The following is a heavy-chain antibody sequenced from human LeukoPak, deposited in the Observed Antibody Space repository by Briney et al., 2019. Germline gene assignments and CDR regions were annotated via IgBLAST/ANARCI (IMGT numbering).Heavy chain of an antibody. Sequence: PGRSLRLSCAASGFTFDDYAMHWVRQAPGKGLEWVSGISWNSGSIGYADSVWGRFTISRDNAKNSLYLQMNSLRAEDTALYYCASKQQLVDWGQGTLVTVSS. V-gene: IGHV3-9*01. D-gene: IGHD6-13*01. CDR2: ISWNSGSI. CDR3: ASKQQLVD. CDR1: GFTFDDYA. J-gene: IGHJ4*02.